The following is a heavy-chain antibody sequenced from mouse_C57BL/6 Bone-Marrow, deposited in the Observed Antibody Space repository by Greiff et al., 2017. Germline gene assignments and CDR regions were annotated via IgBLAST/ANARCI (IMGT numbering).Heavy chain of an antibody. D-gene: IGHD1-1*01. CDR3: SRQVTTVLATKYFDV. CDR1: GFTFSSYT. Sequence: EVQLVESGGGLVKPGGSLKLSCAASGFTFSSYTMSWVRQTPEKRLQWVAAISGGGGNTYYPDSVKGRFTISRDNDKNILYLQMSSLRSEDTSLYYFSRQVTTVLATKYFDVWGTGTTVTVSS. V-gene: IGHV5-9*01. J-gene: IGHJ1*03. CDR2: ISGGGGNT.